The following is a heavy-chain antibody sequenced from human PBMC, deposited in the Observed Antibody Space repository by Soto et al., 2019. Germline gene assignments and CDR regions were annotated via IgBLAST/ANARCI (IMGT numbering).Heavy chain of an antibody. V-gene: IGHV1-3*01. CDR2: INAGNGNT. CDR1: GYTFTSYA. Sequence: ASVKVSCKASGYTFTSYAMHWVRQAPGQRLEWMGWINAGNGNTKYSQKFQGRVTITRDTSASTAYMELSSLRSEDTAVYYCASGDVLRYFDWWSFDYWGQGTLVTVSS. J-gene: IGHJ4*02. CDR3: ASGDVLRYFDWWSFDY. D-gene: IGHD3-9*01.